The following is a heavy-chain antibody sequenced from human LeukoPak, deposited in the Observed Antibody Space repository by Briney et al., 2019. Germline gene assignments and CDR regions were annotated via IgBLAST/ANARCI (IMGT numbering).Heavy chain of an antibody. V-gene: IGHV3-30-3*01. CDR2: ISSDGSDK. CDR1: GFTFSYYA. D-gene: IGHD2-21*02. CDR3: AREGTARDAFDI. Sequence: QAGGSLRLSCAASGFTFSYYAMHWVRQAPGEGLEWVAFISSDGSDKYYADSMKGRFTISRDNSKNTLYLQMTSLRGEDTAMYYCAREGTARDAFDIWGQGTMVTVSS. J-gene: IGHJ3*02.